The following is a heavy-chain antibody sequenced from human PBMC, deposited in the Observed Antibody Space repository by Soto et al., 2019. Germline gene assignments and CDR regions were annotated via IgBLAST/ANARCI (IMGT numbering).Heavy chain of an antibody. Sequence: SGKVSWKASGVTFTSSAVQWVRQARGQRLEWIGWIVVGSGNTNYAQKFQERVTITRDMSTSTAYMELSSLRSEDTAVYYCAADPRSIDRNGDYVSYFDYWGQGTLVTVSS. CDR1: GVTFTSSA. J-gene: IGHJ4*02. CDR2: IVVGSGNT. V-gene: IGHV1-58*01. CDR3: AADPRSIDRNGDYVSYFDY. D-gene: IGHD4-17*01.